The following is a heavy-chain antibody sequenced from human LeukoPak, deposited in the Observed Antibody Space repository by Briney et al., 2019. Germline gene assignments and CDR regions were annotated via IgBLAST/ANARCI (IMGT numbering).Heavy chain of an antibody. D-gene: IGHD2-21*02. CDR2: LYTSGST. V-gene: IGHV4-61*02. CDR1: GGSISSGSYY. J-gene: IGHJ6*04. CDR3: ARDRDIAYCGGDCYPDV. Sequence: SETLSLTCTVSGGSISSGSYYWSWIRQPAGKGLEWIGRLYTSGSTHYNPSLKSRVTITLDTYNNQFSLKLSSVTAADTAVYYCARDRDIAYCGGDCYPDVWGKGTTVTVSS.